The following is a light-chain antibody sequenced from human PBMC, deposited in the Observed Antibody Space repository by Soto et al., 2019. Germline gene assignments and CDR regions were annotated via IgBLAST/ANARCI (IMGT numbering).Light chain of an antibody. J-gene: IGKJ5*01. CDR1: QSVSNNY. V-gene: IGKV3D-20*01. Sequence: EIVLTQSPGTLSLSPVERATLSCMASQSVSNNYLAWYQQKPGLAPRLLIYDASSRATGIPDRFSGSGSGTDFTLTISRLEPEDFAVYYCQQYGSSHTFGQGTRLEIK. CDR3: QQYGSSHT. CDR2: DAS.